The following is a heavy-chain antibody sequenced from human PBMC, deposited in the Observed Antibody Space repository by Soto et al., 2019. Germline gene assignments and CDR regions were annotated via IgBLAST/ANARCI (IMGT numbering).Heavy chain of an antibody. Sequence: VNPTQTLTLTCTFSGFSLSTMGVGVGWVRQPPGRAPGCLALVYCNDDKRYSPTLNSKHTITKDTPKNQVVLTMTNMDHVDTGTYHCAREHCLATYWGQGTLVTVSS. CDR1: GFSLSTMGVG. V-gene: IGHV2-5*01. CDR3: AREHCLATY. CDR2: VYCNDDK. J-gene: IGHJ4*02. D-gene: IGHD1-1*01.